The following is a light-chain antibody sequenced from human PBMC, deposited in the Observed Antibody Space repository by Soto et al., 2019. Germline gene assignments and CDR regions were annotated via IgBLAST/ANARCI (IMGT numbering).Light chain of an antibody. CDR1: QSVRSY. CDR2: DAS. Sequence: EIVLTQSPATLSLSPGERATLSCRASQSVRSYLAWYQQTPGQAPRLLIYDASNRATGIPARFSGSGSGTDFTLTISSREPEDFAVYYCQQRSNGPPTFGGGTKVEIK. CDR3: QQRSNGPPT. V-gene: IGKV3-11*01. J-gene: IGKJ4*01.